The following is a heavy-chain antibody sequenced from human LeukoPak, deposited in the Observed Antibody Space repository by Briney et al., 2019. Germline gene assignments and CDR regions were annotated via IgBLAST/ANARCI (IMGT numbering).Heavy chain of an antibody. D-gene: IGHD3-10*01. CDR3: ARVPVDYYGSGSYPVYGMDV. CDR2: IKQDRSEK. Sequence: GGSLRLSCAASGFTFSSYRMSWVRQAPGKGLEWVANIKQDRSEKYYVDSVKGRFTISRDNAKNSLYLQMNSLRAEDTAVYYCARVPVDYYGSGSYPVYGMDVWGKGTTVTVSS. J-gene: IGHJ6*04. CDR1: GFTFSSYR. V-gene: IGHV3-7*03.